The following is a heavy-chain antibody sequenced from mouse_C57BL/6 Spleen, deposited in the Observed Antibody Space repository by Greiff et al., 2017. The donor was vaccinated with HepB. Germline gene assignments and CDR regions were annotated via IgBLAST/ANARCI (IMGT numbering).Heavy chain of an antibody. CDR2: IDPETGGT. CDR3: TSLYYGSFDY. V-gene: IGHV1-15*01. D-gene: IGHD1-1*01. Sequence: VQLQESGAELVRPGASVTLSCKASGYTFTDYEMHWVKQTPVHGLEWIGAIDPETGGTAYNQKFKGKAILTADKSSSTAYMELRSLTSEDSAVYYCTSLYYGSFDYWGQGTTLTVSS. CDR1: GYTFTDYE. J-gene: IGHJ2*01.